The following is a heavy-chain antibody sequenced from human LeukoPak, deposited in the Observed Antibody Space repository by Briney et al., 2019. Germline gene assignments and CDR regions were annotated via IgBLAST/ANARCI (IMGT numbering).Heavy chain of an antibody. J-gene: IGHJ6*02. V-gene: IGHV4-30-2*01. CDR2: IYHSGST. Sequence: SETLSLTCAVSGGSISSGGYSWSWIRQPPGKGLEWIGYIYHSGSTYYNPSLKSRVTISVDRSRNQFSLKLSSVTAAGTAVYYCARVTTVTTYFGMDVWGRGTTVTVSS. CDR1: GGSISSGGYS. CDR3: ARVTTVTTYFGMDV. D-gene: IGHD4-17*01.